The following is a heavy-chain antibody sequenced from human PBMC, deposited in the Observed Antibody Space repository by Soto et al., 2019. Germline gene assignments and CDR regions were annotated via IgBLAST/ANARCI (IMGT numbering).Heavy chain of an antibody. D-gene: IGHD4-17*01. CDR2: ISSSSSYI. J-gene: IGHJ4*02. CDR3: ARDPRDRDYEVNFDY. Sequence: GGSLRLSCAASGFTFSSYSMNWVRQAPGKGLEWVSSISSSSSYIYYADSVKGRFTISGDNAKNSLYLQMNSLRAEDTAVYYCARDPRDRDYEVNFDYWGQGTLVTVSS. CDR1: GFTFSSYS. V-gene: IGHV3-21*01.